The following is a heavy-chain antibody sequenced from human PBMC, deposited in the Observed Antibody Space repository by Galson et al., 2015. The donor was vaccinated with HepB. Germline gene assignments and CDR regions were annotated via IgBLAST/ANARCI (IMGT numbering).Heavy chain of an antibody. J-gene: IGHJ4*02. D-gene: IGHD2-15*01. CDR2: ISSSSSTI. V-gene: IGHV3-48*01. CDR1: GFTFSSYS. CDR3: ARAGGPCSGGSCYSRFSYFDY. Sequence: SLRLSCAASGFTFSSYSMNWVRQAPGKGLEWVSYISSSSSTIYYADSVKGRFTISRDNAKNSLYLQMNSLRAEDTAVYYCARAGGPCSGGSCYSRFSYFDYWGQGTLVTVSS.